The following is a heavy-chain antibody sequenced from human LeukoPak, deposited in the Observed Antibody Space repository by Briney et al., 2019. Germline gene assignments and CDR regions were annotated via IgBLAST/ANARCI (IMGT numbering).Heavy chain of an antibody. V-gene: IGHV4-59*01. J-gene: IGHJ4*02. CDR1: GGSISSYY. CDR3: ARLSGYDFGDYFDY. CDR2: IYYSGST. D-gene: IGHD5-12*01. Sequence: SETLSLTCTVSGGSISSYYWSWIRQPPGKGLEWIGYIYYSGSTTYNPSLKSRVTISVDTSKNQFSLKLSSVTAVDTAVYYCARLSGYDFGDYFDYWGQGTLVTVSS.